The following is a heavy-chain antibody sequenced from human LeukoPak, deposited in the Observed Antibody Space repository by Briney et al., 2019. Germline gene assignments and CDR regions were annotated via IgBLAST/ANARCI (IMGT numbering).Heavy chain of an antibody. D-gene: IGHD6-19*01. Sequence: SETLSLTCTVSGGSLSSYYWTWLRQPPGKGLEWIGYIYYSGSRNYNPSLKSRVTISVDMSKNQFSLKLSSVTDEDTAIYYCAREKKQWLVRRDYYYYYMDVWGKGTTVTVSS. CDR2: IYYSGSR. J-gene: IGHJ6*03. CDR1: GGSLSSYY. V-gene: IGHV4-59*01. CDR3: AREKKQWLVRRDYYYYYMDV.